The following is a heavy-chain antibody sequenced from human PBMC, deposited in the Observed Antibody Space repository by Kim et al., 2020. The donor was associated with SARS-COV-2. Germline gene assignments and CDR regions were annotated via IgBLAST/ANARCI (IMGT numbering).Heavy chain of an antibody. CDR1: GFIIRTYW. Sequence: GGSLRLSCVASGFIIRTYWMTWVRQPPGKGLEWVGNIKEDGSEAYYADSVKGRFTISRDNAKNSLYLQINSLRAEDTAVYYCMRDPGTYLRQGTLVIVSS. CDR2: IKEDGSEA. CDR3: MRDPGTY. D-gene: IGHD3-10*01. V-gene: IGHV3-7*01. J-gene: IGHJ4*02.